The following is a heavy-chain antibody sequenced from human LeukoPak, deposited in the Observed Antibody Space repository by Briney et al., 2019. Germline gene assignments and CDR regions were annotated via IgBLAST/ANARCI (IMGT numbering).Heavy chain of an antibody. Sequence: TGGSLRLSCEASGFSLGNHWMHWVRQAPGKGLVWVAHIDPDGSVSNYGDSVKGRFTISRDNAKNTLYLQMDSPRAEDTAVYYCARELGRGGSAFDVWGQGTMVTVSS. CDR1: GFSLGNHW. CDR2: IDPDGSVS. J-gene: IGHJ3*01. CDR3: ARELGRGGSAFDV. V-gene: IGHV3-74*01. D-gene: IGHD3-16*01.